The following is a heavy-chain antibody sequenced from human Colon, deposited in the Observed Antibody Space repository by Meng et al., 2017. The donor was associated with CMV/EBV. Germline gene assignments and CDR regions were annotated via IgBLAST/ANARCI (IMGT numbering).Heavy chain of an antibody. Sequence: ASVKVSCKASGYTFTSYDINWVRQATGQGLEWMGWMYPNSGNTGYAQKFQGRVTITRNTSISTAYMELSSLRSEDTAVYYCARGAGSSSPFDYWGQGTLVTVSS. CDR2: MYPNSGNT. V-gene: IGHV1-8*03. CDR3: ARGAGSSSPFDY. D-gene: IGHD6-13*01. J-gene: IGHJ4*02. CDR1: GYTFTSYD.